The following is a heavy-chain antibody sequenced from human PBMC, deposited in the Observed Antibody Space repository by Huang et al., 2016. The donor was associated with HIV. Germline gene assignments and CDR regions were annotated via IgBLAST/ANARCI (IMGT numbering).Heavy chain of an antibody. CDR1: SGSISDHY. Sequence: QVQLQESGPGLVKPSETLSLTCTVSSGSISDHYWSWIRQPPGKGLEWIGSIYYSGSTNYNSSRESRVTMLFDTSENQLSLKFSSVTAADTAMYYCARGGYTYGFYWYFDLWGRGTLVTVSS. V-gene: IGHV4-59*11. J-gene: IGHJ2*01. CDR3: ARGGYTYGFYWYFDL. D-gene: IGHD5-18*01. CDR2: IYYSGST.